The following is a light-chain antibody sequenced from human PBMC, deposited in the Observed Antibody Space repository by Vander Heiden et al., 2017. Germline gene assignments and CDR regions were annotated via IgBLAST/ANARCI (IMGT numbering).Light chain of an antibody. CDR2: ANN. V-gene: IGLV1-40*01. CDR3: QSYDSSLSGVI. Sequence: QSVLAQPPSVSGAPGQRVTISCTGSSSNIVDHYDVYWYQLLPETAPKLLIYANNNRPSGVPDRFSGSKSGTSASLAITGLQADDEADYYCQSYDSSLSGVIFGGGTKLTVL. J-gene: IGLJ2*01. CDR1: SSNIVDHYD.